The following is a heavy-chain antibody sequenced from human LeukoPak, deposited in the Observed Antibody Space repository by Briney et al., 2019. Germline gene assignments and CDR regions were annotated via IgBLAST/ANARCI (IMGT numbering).Heavy chain of an antibody. D-gene: IGHD6-13*01. J-gene: IGHJ4*02. CDR2: INHSGST. CDR1: GGSFSGYY. CDR3: ATVAAAGTDDY. Sequence: KPSETLSLTCAVYGGSFSGYYWSWIRQPPGKGLEWIGEINHSGSTNYNPSLKSRVTISVDTSKNQFSLKLSSVTAADTAVYYCATVAAAGTDDYWGQGTLVTVSS. V-gene: IGHV4-34*01.